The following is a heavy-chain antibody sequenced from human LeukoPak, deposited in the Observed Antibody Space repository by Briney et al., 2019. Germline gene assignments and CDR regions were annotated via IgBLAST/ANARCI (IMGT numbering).Heavy chain of an antibody. V-gene: IGHV3-74*01. CDR3: TRSPSLGGSYWGFDY. CDR2: LSPDGSSS. J-gene: IGHJ4*02. Sequence: GGSLRLSCAASGFTFSTYWMHWVRQAPGKGLVWVSRLSPDGSSSIYADSVKGRFTVSRDNAKNTLYLQMNSLRADDTAVYYYTRSPSLGGSYWGFDYWGQGTLLTVSS. CDR1: GFTFSTYW. D-gene: IGHD1-26*01.